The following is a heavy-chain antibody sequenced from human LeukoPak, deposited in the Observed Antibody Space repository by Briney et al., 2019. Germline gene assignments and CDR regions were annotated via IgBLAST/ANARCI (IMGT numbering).Heavy chain of an antibody. D-gene: IGHD3-16*01. CDR2: IIPIFGTA. V-gene: IGHV1-69*06. Sequence: GSSAKVSCKASGGTFSSYAISWVRQAPGQGLEWMGGIIPIFGTANYAQKFQGRVTITADKSTSTAYMELSSLRSEDTAVYYCARGGSPYPGVGVMDSNWFDPWGQGTLVTVSS. CDR3: ARGGSPYPGVGVMDSNWFDP. CDR1: GGTFSSYA. J-gene: IGHJ5*02.